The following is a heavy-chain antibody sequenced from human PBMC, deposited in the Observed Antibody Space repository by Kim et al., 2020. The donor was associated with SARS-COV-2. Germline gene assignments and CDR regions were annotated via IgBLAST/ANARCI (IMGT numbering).Heavy chain of an antibody. V-gene: IGHV1-69*13. D-gene: IGHD3-10*01. Sequence: SVKVSCKASGGTFSSYAISWVRQAPGQGLEWMGGIIPIFGTANHAQKFQGRVTITADESTSTAYMELSSLRSEDTAVYYCATGLHYGSGSYRWWNGMDVWGQGTTVTVSS. CDR2: IIPIFGTA. CDR3: ATGLHYGSGSYRWWNGMDV. CDR1: GGTFSSYA. J-gene: IGHJ6*02.